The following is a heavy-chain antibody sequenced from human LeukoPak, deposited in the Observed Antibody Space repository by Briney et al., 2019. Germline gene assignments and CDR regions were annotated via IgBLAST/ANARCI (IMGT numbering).Heavy chain of an antibody. J-gene: IGHJ4*02. V-gene: IGHV4-59*08. CDR1: GASIRSDY. D-gene: IGHD4-23*01. Sequence: PSETLSLTCIVSGASIRSDYWTCIRQPPGKGLEWIGSIYNSGSTNCNPSLKSRVTISIDTSNNQFSLKLSSVTAADTAVYYCARLCYGGNSDYWGQGTLVTVSS. CDR3: ARLCYGGNSDY. CDR2: IYNSGST.